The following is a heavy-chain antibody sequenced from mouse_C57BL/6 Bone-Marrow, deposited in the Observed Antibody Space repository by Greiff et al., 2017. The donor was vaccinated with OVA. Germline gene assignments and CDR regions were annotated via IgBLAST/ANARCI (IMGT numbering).Heavy chain of an antibody. CDR1: GYTFTSYG. Sequence: QVQLQQSGAELARPGASVKLSCKASGYTFTSYGISWVKQRTGQGLEWIGEIYPRSGNTYYNEKFKGKATLTADKSTSTEYMELRSLTSEDSAVYYCARPYYYGSSYVVYFDYWGQGTTLTVSS. CDR2: IYPRSGNT. J-gene: IGHJ2*01. D-gene: IGHD1-1*01. V-gene: IGHV1-81*01. CDR3: ARPYYYGSSYVVYFDY.